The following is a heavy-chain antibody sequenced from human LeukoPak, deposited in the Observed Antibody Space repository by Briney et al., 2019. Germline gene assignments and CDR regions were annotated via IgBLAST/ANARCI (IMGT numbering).Heavy chain of an antibody. CDR2: IYYSGST. Sequence: KPSETLSLTCTVSGGSISSSSYYWGWIRQPPGKGLEWIGSIYYSGSTYYNPSLKSRVTISVDTSKNQFSLKLSSVTAADTAVYCCASSLWSGYYSAHYFDYWGQGTLVTVSS. CDR3: ASSLWSGYYSAHYFDY. D-gene: IGHD3-3*01. J-gene: IGHJ4*02. CDR1: GGSISSSSYY. V-gene: IGHV4-39*01.